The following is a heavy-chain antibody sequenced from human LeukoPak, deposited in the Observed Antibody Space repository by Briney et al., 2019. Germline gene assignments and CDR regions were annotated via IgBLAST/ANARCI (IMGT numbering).Heavy chain of an antibody. J-gene: IGHJ6*02. Sequence: GGSLRLSCAASGFTFSSYAMHWVRQAPGKGLEWVAVISYGGSNKYYADSVKGRFTISRDNSKNTLYLQMNSLRAEDTAVYYCARDRRVAARPGYYYGMDVWGQGTTVTVSS. CDR2: ISYGGSNK. CDR1: GFTFSSYA. V-gene: IGHV3-30-3*01. CDR3: ARDRRVAARPGYYYGMDV. D-gene: IGHD6-6*01.